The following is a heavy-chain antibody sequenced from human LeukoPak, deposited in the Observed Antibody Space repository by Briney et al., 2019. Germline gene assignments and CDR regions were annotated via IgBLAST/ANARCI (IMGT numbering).Heavy chain of an antibody. CDR3: AKGFFGEAAAGTLDY. J-gene: IGHJ4*02. CDR2: ISGSGGST. Sequence: PGGSLTLSCAASGFTFSRYAMSWVRQAPGKGLEWVSAISGSGGSTYYANSVKGRLTISRDNSKNTLYLQMNSLRAEDTAVYYCAKGFFGEAAAGTLDYWGQGTLVTVSS. V-gene: IGHV3-23*01. D-gene: IGHD6-13*01. CDR1: GFTFSRYA.